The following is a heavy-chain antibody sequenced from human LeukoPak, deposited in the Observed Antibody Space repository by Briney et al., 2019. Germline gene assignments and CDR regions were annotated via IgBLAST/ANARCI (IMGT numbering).Heavy chain of an antibody. CDR1: GGSFSGYY. V-gene: IGHV4-34*01. Sequence: SETLSLTCAVYGGSFSGYYWSWIRQPPGKGLEWIGEINHSGTTNYNPSLKSRVTISVDTSKNQFSLKLSSVTAADTAVYYCARGGYRRGRHDYWGQGTLVTVSS. J-gene: IGHJ4*02. CDR3: ARGGYRRGRHDY. D-gene: IGHD5-18*01. CDR2: INHSGTT.